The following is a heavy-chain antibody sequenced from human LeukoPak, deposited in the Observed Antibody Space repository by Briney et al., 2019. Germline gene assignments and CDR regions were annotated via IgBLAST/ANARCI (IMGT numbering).Heavy chain of an antibody. CDR2: ISSSGSTI. J-gene: IGHJ4*02. Sequence: GGSLRLSCAASGFTFSDYYMSWIRQAPGKGLEWVSYISSSGSTIYYADSVKGRFTISRDNSKNTLYLQMNSLRAEDTAVYYCARDPRALYYFDYWGQGTLVTVSS. CDR3: ARDPRALYYFDY. V-gene: IGHV3-11*04. CDR1: GFTFSDYY.